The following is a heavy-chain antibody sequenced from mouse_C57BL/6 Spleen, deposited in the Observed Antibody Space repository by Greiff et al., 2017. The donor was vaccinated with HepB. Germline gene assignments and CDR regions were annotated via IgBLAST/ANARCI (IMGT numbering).Heavy chain of an antibody. J-gene: IGHJ4*01. D-gene: IGHD1-1*01. CDR1: GYTFTSYW. CDR2: IYPGSGST. V-gene: IGHV1-55*01. Sequence: QVQLQQPGAELVKPWASVKMSCKASGYTFTSYWITWVKQRPGQGLEWIGDIYPGSGSTNYNEKFKSKATLTVDTSSSTAYMQLSSLTSEDSAVYYCARWTTVVATDAMDYWGQGTSVTVSS. CDR3: ARWTTVVATDAMDY.